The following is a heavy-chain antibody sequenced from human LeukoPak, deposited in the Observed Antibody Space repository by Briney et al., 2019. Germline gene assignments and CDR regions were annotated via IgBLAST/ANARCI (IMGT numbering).Heavy chain of an antibody. CDR3: ARVSLGVVVPAAINYYYMDV. D-gene: IGHD2-2*02. CDR2: VIPIFGTA. J-gene: IGHJ6*03. Sequence: ASVKVSCKASGGTFSSYAISWVRQAPGQGLEWMGGVIPIFGTANYAQKFQGRVTITADESTSTAYMELSSLRSEDTAVYYCARVSLGVVVPAAINYYYMDVWGKGTTVTVSS. V-gene: IGHV1-69*13. CDR1: GGTFSSYA.